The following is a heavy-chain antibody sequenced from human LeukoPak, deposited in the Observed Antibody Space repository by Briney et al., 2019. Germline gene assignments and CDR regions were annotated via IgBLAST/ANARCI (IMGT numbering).Heavy chain of an antibody. CDR1: GFTFSSYG. Sequence: GGSLRLSCAASGFTFSSYGMHWVRQAPGKGLEWAAVIWYDGSNKYYADSVKGRFTISRDNSKNTLYLQMNSLRAEDTAVYYCAKGASDYYYYMDVWGKGTTVTVSS. J-gene: IGHJ6*03. V-gene: IGHV3-33*06. CDR2: IWYDGSNK. CDR3: AKGASDYYYYMDV. D-gene: IGHD1-26*01.